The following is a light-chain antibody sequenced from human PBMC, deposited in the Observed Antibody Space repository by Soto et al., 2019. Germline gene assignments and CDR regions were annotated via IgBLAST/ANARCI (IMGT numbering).Light chain of an antibody. J-gene: IGKJ3*01. CDR1: QSVLYSSNNNNY. CDR3: MQALQTPPFT. V-gene: IGKV2-28*01. Sequence: DIVMTQSPDSLAVSLGERATINCKSSQSVLYSSNNNNYLDWYLQKPGQSPQLLIYLGSNRASGVPDRFSGSGSGTDFTLKISRVEAEDVGVYYCMQALQTPPFTFGPGTKVDIK. CDR2: LGS.